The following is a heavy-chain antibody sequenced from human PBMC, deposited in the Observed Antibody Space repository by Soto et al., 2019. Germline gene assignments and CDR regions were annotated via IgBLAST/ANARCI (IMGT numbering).Heavy chain of an antibody. D-gene: IGHD6-6*01. CDR2: ISAYNGNT. V-gene: IGHV1-18*01. CDR1: GYTFTNYG. CDR3: ARVRQLVGYFSSSRDV. Sequence: QVQLLQSGAEVKKPGASVKVSCKASGYTFTNYGITWVRQAPGQGLEWMGWISAYNGNTHYTQRLQGRVTMTTDTSTSTAYMGLGGLRSDDPAVYYWARVRQLVGYFSSSRDVWGKGPTVTVS. J-gene: IGHJ6*03.